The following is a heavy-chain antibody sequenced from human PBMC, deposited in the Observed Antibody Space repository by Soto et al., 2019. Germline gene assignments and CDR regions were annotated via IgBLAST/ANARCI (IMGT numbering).Heavy chain of an antibody. CDR3: AKEDIVVVPAAIGVAGMGY. Sequence: QVQLVESGGGVVQPGRSLRLSCAASGFTFSSYGMHWVRQAPGKGLEWVAVISYDGSNKYYADSVKGRFTISRDNSKNTLYLQMNSLRAEDTAVYYCAKEDIVVVPAAIGVAGMGYWGQGTLVTVSS. CDR2: ISYDGSNK. CDR1: GFTFSSYG. J-gene: IGHJ4*02. D-gene: IGHD2-2*02. V-gene: IGHV3-30*18.